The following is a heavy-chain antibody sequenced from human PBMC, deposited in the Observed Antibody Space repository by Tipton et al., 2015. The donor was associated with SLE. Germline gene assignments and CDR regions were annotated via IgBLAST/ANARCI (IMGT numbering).Heavy chain of an antibody. CDR2: ITQSETT. Sequence: TLSLTCAMNGGSFSSYYWSLICQPPGKGLEWIGEITQSETTTYNPSLKSRVTISVDTSTNQFSLTLSSVTAADTAVYYCARVRTRDTSDVPVYFFDYWGQGTLVTVSP. J-gene: IGHJ4*02. D-gene: IGHD3-22*01. CDR1: GGSFSSYY. V-gene: IGHV4-34*01. CDR3: ARVRTRDTSDVPVYFFDY.